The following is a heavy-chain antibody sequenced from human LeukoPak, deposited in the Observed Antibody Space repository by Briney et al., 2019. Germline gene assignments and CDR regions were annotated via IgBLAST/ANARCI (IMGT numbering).Heavy chain of an antibody. V-gene: IGHV3-23*01. CDR2: ISGSGDDP. J-gene: IGHJ4*02. CDR3: ARGTFF. CDR1: GFTFSNYA. Sequence: TGGSLRLSCAASGFTFSNYAMNWVRRAPGKGLEWVSSISGSGDDPSYADSVKGRFTISRDNAKNSLYLQMNSLRTEDTAVYYCARGTFFWGQGTLVTVSS. D-gene: IGHD2/OR15-2a*01.